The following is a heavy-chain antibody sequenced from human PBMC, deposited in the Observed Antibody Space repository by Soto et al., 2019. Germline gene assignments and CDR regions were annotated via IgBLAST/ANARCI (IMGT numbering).Heavy chain of an antibody. CDR3: ARLGLIAADPFDI. J-gene: IGHJ3*02. CDR1: GGSISNYY. Sequence: QVQLQESGPGLVKPSETLSLTCTVSGGSISNYYWSCIRQPPGNGLEWIGYIYYSGSTNYDPSLKSRVTISLDTSKNQFSLKLSSVTAADTAVYYCARLGLIAADPFDIWGQGTMVTVSS. CDR2: IYYSGST. D-gene: IGHD6-13*01. V-gene: IGHV4-59*01.